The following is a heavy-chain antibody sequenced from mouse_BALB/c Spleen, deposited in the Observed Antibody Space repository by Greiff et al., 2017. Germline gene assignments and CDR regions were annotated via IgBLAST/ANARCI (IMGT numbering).Heavy chain of an antibody. CDR1: GFTFSSFG. J-gene: IGHJ2*01. D-gene: IGHD2-4*01. V-gene: IGHV5-17*02. Sequence: EVKLVESGGGLVQPGGSRKLSCAASGFTFSSFGMHWVRQAPEKGLEWVAYISSGSSTIYYADTVKGRFTISRDNPKNTLFLQMTSLRSEDTAMYYCARLDDYDGDYWGQGTTLTVSS. CDR2: ISSGSSTI. CDR3: ARLDDYDGDY.